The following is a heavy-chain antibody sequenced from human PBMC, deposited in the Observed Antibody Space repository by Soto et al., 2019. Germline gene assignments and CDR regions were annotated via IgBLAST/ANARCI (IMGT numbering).Heavy chain of an antibody. V-gene: IGHV4-4*07. CDR2: MYVRGRG. CDR1: GGPITGSY. J-gene: IGHJ4*02. D-gene: IGHD6-19*01. CDR3: ARSAIMGIEVAGHFDS. Sequence: QVQLQESGPGLVKSSETLSLTCSVSGGPITGSYLSWIRQPVGKGLEWIGRMYVRGRGDYNPSLKSRVTMSIDTSKNQFSLKVKSVTAADTAGYYCARSAIMGIEVAGHFDSWGQGTLVSVSS.